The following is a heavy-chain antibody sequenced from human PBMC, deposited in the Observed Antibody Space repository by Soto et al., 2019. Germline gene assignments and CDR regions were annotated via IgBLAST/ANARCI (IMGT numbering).Heavy chain of an antibody. V-gene: IGHV4-39*02. Sequence: QLQESGTGLVKPSETLSLTCTVSGVFVSSGSYFWGWIRQPPGKGLEWIGSAHSSGGTYYNPSLKSRITISVDKSTNNFSLGLNSLTAADTAVYYCAKLKVGATRDTDFEAWGQGKLGTVSS. J-gene: IGHJ4*02. CDR3: AKLKVGATRDTDFEA. CDR2: AHSSGGT. D-gene: IGHD1-26*01. CDR1: GVFVSSGSYF.